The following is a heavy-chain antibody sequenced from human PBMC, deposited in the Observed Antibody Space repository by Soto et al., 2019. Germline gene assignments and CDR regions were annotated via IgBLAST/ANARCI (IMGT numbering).Heavy chain of an antibody. V-gene: IGHV4-31*03. CDR2: IYYSGST. J-gene: IGHJ4*02. Sequence: PSETLSLTCTVSGGSISSGGYYWSWIRQHPGKGLEWIGYIYYSGSTYYNPSLKSRITISVDTSKNQFSLKLSSVTAADTAVYYCARRYTGSDFDYWGQGALVTVS. CDR1: GGSISSGGYY. D-gene: IGHD1-26*01. CDR3: ARRYTGSDFDY.